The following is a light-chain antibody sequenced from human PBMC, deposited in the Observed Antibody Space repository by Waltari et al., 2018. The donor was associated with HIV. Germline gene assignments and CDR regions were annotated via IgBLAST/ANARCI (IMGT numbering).Light chain of an antibody. Sequence: DIAMIQSPASLAVSPGEPASIPCRSSQSLLHQNGKHYLDWYLQRPGQAPELLIYLGSRRASGVPDRIAGSGSGTDFILKISRVEPEDVGVYFCMHGQQTPVFGQGTKVEVK. CDR2: LGS. J-gene: IGKJ1*01. CDR3: MHGQQTPV. V-gene: IGKV2-28*01. CDR1: QSLLHQNGKHY.